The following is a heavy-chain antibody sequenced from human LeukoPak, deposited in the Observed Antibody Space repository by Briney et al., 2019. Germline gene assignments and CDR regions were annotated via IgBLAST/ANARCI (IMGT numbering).Heavy chain of an antibody. CDR1: GGSISSSSYY. CDR3: ARDSFTGGLFDY. D-gene: IGHD1-26*01. CDR2: IYYSGST. J-gene: IGHJ4*02. V-gene: IGHV4-39*07. Sequence: PSETLSLTCTVSGGSISSSSYYWGWIRQPPGKGLEWIGSIYYSGSTYYNPSVKSRVTISVDTSKNQFSLKLSSVIAADTAVYYCARDSFTGGLFDYWGQGTLVTVFS.